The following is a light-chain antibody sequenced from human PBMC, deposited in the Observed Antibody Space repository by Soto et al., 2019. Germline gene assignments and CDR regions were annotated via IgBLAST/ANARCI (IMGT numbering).Light chain of an antibody. CDR3: QQSYRIPPWT. CDR1: QSISGS. V-gene: IGKV1-39*01. Sequence: MQMTQSPSCLSASVGERVAKTYGESQSISGSLNWYQQKPGKAPKLLIYKASSLESGVPSRFSGSGSGTDFALTISSLQPEDFATYYCQQSYRIPPWTFGQGTKVDIK. CDR2: KAS. J-gene: IGKJ1*01.